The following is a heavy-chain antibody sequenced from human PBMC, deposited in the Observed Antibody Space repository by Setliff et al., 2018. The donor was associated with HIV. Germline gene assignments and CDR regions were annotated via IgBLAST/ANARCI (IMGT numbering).Heavy chain of an antibody. CDR3: TRRDNSVSGYYTDHAFDI. CDR2: IYRSGST. D-gene: IGHD3-22*01. Sequence: SETLSLTCAVSGDSVTTSSWWSWVRQSPGKGLEWIGEIYRSGSTNYNPSLKSRVTISLDKSKNQFSLKVNSVTAADTAAYYCTRRDNSVSGYYTDHAFDIWGQGTLVTVSS. V-gene: IGHV4-4*02. J-gene: IGHJ3*02. CDR1: GDSVTTSSW.